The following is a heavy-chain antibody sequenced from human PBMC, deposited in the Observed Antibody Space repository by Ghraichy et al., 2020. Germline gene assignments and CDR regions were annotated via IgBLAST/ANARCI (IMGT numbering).Heavy chain of an antibody. Sequence: GGSLRLSCAASGFTFNDYWMNWVRQAPGKGLEWVANIKQDGSHKYYVDSVKGRFTISRDNAKNSLYLQMNSLGAEDTAIYYCARDGSAGYCSSRNCRPPYNFYGMDVWGQGTTVTVSS. D-gene: IGHD2-2*03. V-gene: IGHV3-7*01. CDR3: ARDGSAGYCSSRNCRPPYNFYGMDV. CDR1: GFTFNDYW. CDR2: IKQDGSHK. J-gene: IGHJ6*02.